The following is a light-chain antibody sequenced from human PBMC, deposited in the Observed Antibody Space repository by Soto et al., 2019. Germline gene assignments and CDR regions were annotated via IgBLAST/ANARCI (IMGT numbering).Light chain of an antibody. Sequence: QSALTQPASVSGSPGQSITISCTGTSSDVGGYNYVSWYQQHPGKAPKLMIYDVSNRPSGVSNRFSGSKSGNTASLTISGLQAEDEADYYCSSYTSSSPVVFAEGTQLTVL. J-gene: IGLJ2*01. V-gene: IGLV2-14*01. CDR2: DVS. CDR1: SSDVGGYNY. CDR3: SSYTSSSPVV.